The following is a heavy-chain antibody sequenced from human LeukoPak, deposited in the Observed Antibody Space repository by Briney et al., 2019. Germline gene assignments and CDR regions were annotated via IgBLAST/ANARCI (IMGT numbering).Heavy chain of an antibody. V-gene: IGHV3-11*04. CDR3: ARALVYDYIWRDSVDY. CDR1: GFTFSDYY. J-gene: IGHJ4*02. D-gene: IGHD3-16*01. CDR2: ISSSGSAI. Sequence: PGGSLRLSCAASGFTFSDYYMSWIRQAPGKGLEWVSYISSSGSAIYYADSVKGRFTISRDNAKNTLYLQMNSLRAEDTAVYYCARALVYDYIWRDSVDYWGQGTLVTVSS.